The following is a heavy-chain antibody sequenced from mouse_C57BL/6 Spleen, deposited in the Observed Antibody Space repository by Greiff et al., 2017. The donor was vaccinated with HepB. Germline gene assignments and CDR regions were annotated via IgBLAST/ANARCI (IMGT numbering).Heavy chain of an antibody. Sequence: EVQLVESGGGLVKPGGSLKLSCAASGFTFSDYGLHWVRQAPEKGLEWVAYISSGSSTIYYADTVKGRFPISSDNAKNTLFLQMTSLRSEDTAMYYCARAYYSNYGYAMDYWGQGTSVTVSS. CDR2: ISSGSSTI. CDR3: ARAYYSNYGYAMDY. D-gene: IGHD2-5*01. V-gene: IGHV5-17*01. CDR1: GFTFSDYG. J-gene: IGHJ4*01.